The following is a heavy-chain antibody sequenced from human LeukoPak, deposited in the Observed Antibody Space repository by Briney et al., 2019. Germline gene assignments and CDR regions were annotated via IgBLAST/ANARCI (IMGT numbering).Heavy chain of an antibody. D-gene: IGHD2-2*02. J-gene: IGHJ1*01. CDR1: GFTFSDYY. CDR2: ISSSGSTI. V-gene: IGHV3-11*04. Sequence: GGSLRLSCAASGFTFSDYYMSWIRQAPGKGLEWVSYISSSGSTIYYADSVKGRFTISRDNAKNSLDLQMNSLRAEDTAVYYCARCYCNSFSCYRYFQYWGQGTLVTVSS. CDR3: ARCYCNSFSCYRYFQY.